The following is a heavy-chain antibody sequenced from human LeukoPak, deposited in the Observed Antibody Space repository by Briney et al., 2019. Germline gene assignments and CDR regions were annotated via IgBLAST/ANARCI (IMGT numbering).Heavy chain of an antibody. CDR3: ARDGGDFWSGYYIDY. J-gene: IGHJ4*02. V-gene: IGHV1-2*02. CDR1: GYTFTGYY. Sequence: ASVKVSCKASGYTFTGYYMHWVRQAPGQGLEWMGWINPNSGGTNYAQKFQGRVIMTRDTSISTAYMELNRLRSDDTAVYYCARDGGDFWSGYYIDYWGQGTLVTVSS. D-gene: IGHD3-3*01. CDR2: INPNSGGT.